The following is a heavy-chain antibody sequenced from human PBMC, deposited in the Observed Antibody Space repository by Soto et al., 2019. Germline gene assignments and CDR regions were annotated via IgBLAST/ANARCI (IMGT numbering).Heavy chain of an antibody. D-gene: IGHD3-10*01. J-gene: IGHJ6*02. Sequence: PSETLSLTCTVSGDSVTSVSDYWSWIRQPPGKGLEWIGYIYYSGSADYNPSLGSRVTISIDTSKNQFSLKLTSVTAADTAVYYCARGVGFGYYYYHMDLWGQGTTVT. V-gene: IGHV4-61*01. CDR2: IYYSGSA. CDR3: ARGVGFGYYYYHMDL. CDR1: GDSVTSVSDY.